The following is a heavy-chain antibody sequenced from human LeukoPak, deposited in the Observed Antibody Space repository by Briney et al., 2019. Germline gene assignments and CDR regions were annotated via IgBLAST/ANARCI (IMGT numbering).Heavy chain of an antibody. J-gene: IGHJ4*02. Sequence: GGSLRLSCTASGFTFRSYSMNWVRQAPGRGLEWLSYISSSSTTTYYAGSVKGRFTISRDNAKNSIYLQMSGVTDEDTAVYYCARDENPSENWGQGTLVTVSS. CDR3: ARDENPSEN. CDR2: ISSSSTTT. CDR1: GFTFRSYS. D-gene: IGHD1-14*01. V-gene: IGHV3-48*02.